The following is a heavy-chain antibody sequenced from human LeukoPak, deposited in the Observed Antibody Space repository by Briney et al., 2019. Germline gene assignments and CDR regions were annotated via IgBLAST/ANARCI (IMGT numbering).Heavy chain of an antibody. Sequence: ESGRALVKLTQTLTLNCNFSGYSLSTSGTCVSWSRELPGKSLEWLARIDWDDDKYYSTTQNTSLTSSNDTSKNQVVHTMTHMDPADTATYYCARSFFSEVAGTGEDDYWGQGTLVTVSS. CDR3: ARSFFSEVAGTGEDDY. D-gene: IGHD6-19*01. J-gene: IGHJ4*02. V-gene: IGHV2-70*11. CDR2: IDWDDDK. CDR1: GYSLSTSGTC.